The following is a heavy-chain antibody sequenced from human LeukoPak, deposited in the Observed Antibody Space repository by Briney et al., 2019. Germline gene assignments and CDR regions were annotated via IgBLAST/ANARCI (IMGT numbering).Heavy chain of an antibody. CDR3: ARSWRCSGGSCYQGFRRGTKNDAFDI. J-gene: IGHJ3*02. D-gene: IGHD2-15*01. CDR1: GGSFSGYY. CDR2: INHSGST. Sequence: SETLSLTCAVYGGSFSGYYWSWIRQPPGKGLEWIGEINHSGSTNYNPSLKRRVTISVDTSKNQFSLKLSSVTAADTAVYYCARSWRCSGGSCYQGFRRGTKNDAFDIWGQGTMSPSLQ. V-gene: IGHV4-34*01.